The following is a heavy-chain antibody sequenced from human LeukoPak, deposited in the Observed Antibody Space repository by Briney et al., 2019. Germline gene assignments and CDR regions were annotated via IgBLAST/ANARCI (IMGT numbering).Heavy chain of an antibody. CDR2: MNPNSGNT. Sequence: ASVKVSCKATGYTLTSYDINLVRRATGQGLEWMGWMNPNSGNTGYAQKFQGRVSMTRNTSLTTAYMELSSLRSEDTAFYYCARILLSSWTYDAFDIWGQGTMVTVSS. CDR1: GYTLTSYD. J-gene: IGHJ3*02. V-gene: IGHV1-8*01. D-gene: IGHD6-13*01. CDR3: ARILLSSWTYDAFDI.